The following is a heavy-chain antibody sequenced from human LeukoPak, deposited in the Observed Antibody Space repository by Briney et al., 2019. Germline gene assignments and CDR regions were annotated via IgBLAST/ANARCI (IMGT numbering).Heavy chain of an antibody. J-gene: IGHJ5*02. V-gene: IGHV1-2*02. D-gene: IGHD6-6*01. CDR2: INPNSGGT. CDR3: ARDLYSSSSGAYWCDP. CDR1: GYTFTGYY. Sequence: ASVKVSCKASGYTFTGYYMHWVRQAPGQGLEWMGWINPNSGGTNYAQKFQGRVTMTRDTSISTAYMELSRLRSDDTAVYYCARDLYSSSSGAYWCDPWGQGTLVTVSS.